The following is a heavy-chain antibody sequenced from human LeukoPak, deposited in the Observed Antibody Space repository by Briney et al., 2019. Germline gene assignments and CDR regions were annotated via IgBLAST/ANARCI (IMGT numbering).Heavy chain of an antibody. V-gene: IGHV1-69*05. CDR3: ARELSGSYFDAFDI. J-gene: IGHJ3*02. CDR1: GGTFSSYA. D-gene: IGHD1-26*01. CDR2: IIPIFGTA. Sequence: GASVKVSCKASGGTFSSYAISWVRQAPGQGLEWMGRIIPIFGTAKYAQKFQGRVTITTDESTSTAYMELSSLRSEDTAVYYCARELSGSYFDAFDIWGQGTMVTVSS.